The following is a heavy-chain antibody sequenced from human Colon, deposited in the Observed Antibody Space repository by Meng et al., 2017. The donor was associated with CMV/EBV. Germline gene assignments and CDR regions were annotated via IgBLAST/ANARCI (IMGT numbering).Heavy chain of an antibody. V-gene: IGHV4-34*01. Sequence: QVKLQKWGAGLLKPSETLALTCALDGGSFSPYYWSWIRQSPGKGLEWIAEIDHTGSTNYNPSLKSRVTISIDTSNSHFSLNLTSATAADTAVYYCARGGGTPIRGVLPFDFWGQGTLVTVSS. D-gene: IGHD3-10*01. CDR3: ARGGGTPIRGVLPFDF. J-gene: IGHJ4*02. CDR1: GGSFSPYY. CDR2: IDHTGST.